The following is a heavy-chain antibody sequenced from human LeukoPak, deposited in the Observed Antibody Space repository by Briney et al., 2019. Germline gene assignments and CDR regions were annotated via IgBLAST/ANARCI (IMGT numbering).Heavy chain of an antibody. V-gene: IGHV4-4*09. J-gene: IGHJ6*04. CDR3: ARFTYTTRPSDV. D-gene: IGHD3-16*01. CDR1: GGSISGYY. Sequence: SEALSLTCSVSGGSISGYYWSWIRQPPGQTLEWIGYIYSSGSTNYNPSLQSRVTMSVDTSMNQFSLRLSSVTAADTAVYYCARFTYTTRPSDVWGKGTTVTVSS. CDR2: IYSSGST.